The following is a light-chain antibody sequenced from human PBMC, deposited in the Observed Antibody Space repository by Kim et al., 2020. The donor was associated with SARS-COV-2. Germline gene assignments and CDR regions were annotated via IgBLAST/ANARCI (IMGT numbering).Light chain of an antibody. Sequence: PGERASLSCRASQSITNNFLAWYQQKPGQTPRLLIYGASRRAIGIPDRFSGSGSGTDFTLIINKLEPEDFAVYYCQQYGISSWTFGQGTKVDIK. CDR2: GAS. V-gene: IGKV3-20*01. CDR1: QSITNNF. J-gene: IGKJ1*01. CDR3: QQYGISSWT.